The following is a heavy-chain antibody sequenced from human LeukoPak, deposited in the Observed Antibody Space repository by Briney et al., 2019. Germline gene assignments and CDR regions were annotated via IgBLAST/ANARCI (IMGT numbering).Heavy chain of an antibody. CDR3: ATEIDVGAAFDY. V-gene: IGHV1-24*01. J-gene: IGHJ4*01. Sequence: GASVTVSCKISGYTLSDLSVHWVRQAPGKGLEWMGGFDAEDGETMYAHQFRGRLNVTEDTSTDTVYMELSSLRSDDTAVYYCATEIDVGAAFDYWGHGTLVTVSA. CDR2: FDAEDGET. D-gene: IGHD2-15*01. CDR1: GYTLSDLS.